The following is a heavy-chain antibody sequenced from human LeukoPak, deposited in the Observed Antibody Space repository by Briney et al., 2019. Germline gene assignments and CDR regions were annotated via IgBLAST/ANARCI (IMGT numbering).Heavy chain of an antibody. CDR3: ARGFDSKSTYFDY. V-gene: IGHV4-34*01. CDR2: INHSGST. D-gene: IGHD2-21*01. J-gene: IGHJ4*02. Sequence: PSETLSLTCAVYGGSLSGYYWSWIRQPPGKGLEWIGEINHSGSTNYNPSLKSRVTISVDTSKNQFSLKLSSVTAADTAVYYCARGFDSKSTYFDYWGQGTLVTVSS. CDR1: GGSLSGYY.